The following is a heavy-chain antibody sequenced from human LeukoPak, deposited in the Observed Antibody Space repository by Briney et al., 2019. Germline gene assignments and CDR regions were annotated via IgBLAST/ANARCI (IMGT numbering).Heavy chain of an antibody. D-gene: IGHD6-19*01. CDR1: GFTFSSYG. J-gene: IGHJ4*02. V-gene: IGHV3-33*01. CDR2: IWYDGSNK. CDR3: ATLTGYSSERFDY. Sequence: GRSLRLSCAASGFTFSSYGMHWVRQAPGKGLEWVAVIWYDGSNKYYADSVKGRFTISRDNSKNTLYLQMNSLRAEDTAVYYCATLTGYSSERFDYWGQGTLVTVSS.